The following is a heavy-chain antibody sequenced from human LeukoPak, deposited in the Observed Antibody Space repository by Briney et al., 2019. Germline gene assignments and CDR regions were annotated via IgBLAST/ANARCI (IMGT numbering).Heavy chain of an antibody. CDR1: GGSISSYY. CDR2: IYYSGST. Sequence: SETLSLTCTVSGGSISSYYWSWIRQPQGKGLEWIGYIYYSGSTNYNPSLKSRVTISVDTSKNQFSLKLSSVTAADTAVYYCARGFRAGGWFDPWGQGTLVTVSS. V-gene: IGHV4-59*01. CDR3: ARGFRAGGWFDP. J-gene: IGHJ5*02. D-gene: IGHD3-16*01.